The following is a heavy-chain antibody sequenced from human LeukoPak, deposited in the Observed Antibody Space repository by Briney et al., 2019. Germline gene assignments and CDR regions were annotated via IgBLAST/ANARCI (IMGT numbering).Heavy chain of an antibody. CDR1: GGSISSSSYY. CDR3: ARQGADLVLLKLNLFDP. D-gene: IGHD2-21*01. CDR2: IYYSGST. J-gene: IGHJ5*02. Sequence: NASETLSLTCTVSGGSISSSSYYWGWLRQPPGKGLEWIGSIYYSGSTYYNPSLKSRVTISVDTSKNQFSLKLSSVTAADTAVYYCARQGADLVLLKLNLFDPWGRGTLVTVSS. V-gene: IGHV4-39*01.